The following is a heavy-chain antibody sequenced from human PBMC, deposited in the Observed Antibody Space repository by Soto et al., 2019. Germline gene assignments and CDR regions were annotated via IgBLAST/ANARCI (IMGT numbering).Heavy chain of an antibody. CDR1: GGTFSSYT. Sequence: QVQLVQSGAEVKKPGSSVKVSCKASGGTFSSYTISWVRQAPGQGLEWMGRIIPILGIANYAQKFQGRVTITAEKSTSTAYMELSSLRSEDTAVYYCARERTVVTPGAYYFDYWGQGTLVTVSS. D-gene: IGHD2-21*02. V-gene: IGHV1-69*08. CDR3: ARERTVVTPGAYYFDY. J-gene: IGHJ4*02. CDR2: IIPILGIA.